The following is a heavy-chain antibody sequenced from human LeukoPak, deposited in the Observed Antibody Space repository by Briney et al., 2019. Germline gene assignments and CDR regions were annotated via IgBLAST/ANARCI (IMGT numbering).Heavy chain of an antibody. D-gene: IGHD7-27*01. CDR3: ARSGPPHYYFGC. CDR2: LYNDAFDSAT. CDR1: GITVSSSF. J-gene: IGHJ4*02. V-gene: IGHV3-53*01. Sequence: GGSLRLSCVGSGITVSSSFMSWVRQAPGKGLEWVSNLYNDAFDSATHYADSVKGRFTISRDNSQNTLYLQMNSLRAEDTAMYYCARSGPPHYYFGCWGQGTLVTVSS.